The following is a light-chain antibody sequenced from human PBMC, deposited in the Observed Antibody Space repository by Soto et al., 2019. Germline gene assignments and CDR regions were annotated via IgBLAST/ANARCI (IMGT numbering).Light chain of an antibody. Sequence: DIEMTQSPSSLSASVGDRITISCRASQNINTFLNWYQQKGGKAPKLLIHGASSLQSGVPLRFSGSGSGTDCSLTISSLQPEDFATYYCQQSYDTLLSFGGGTKVEIK. V-gene: IGKV1-39*01. CDR1: QNINTF. J-gene: IGKJ4*01. CDR2: GAS. CDR3: QQSYDTLLS.